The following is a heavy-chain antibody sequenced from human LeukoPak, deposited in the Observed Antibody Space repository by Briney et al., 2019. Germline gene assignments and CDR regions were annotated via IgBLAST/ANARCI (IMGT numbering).Heavy chain of an antibody. J-gene: IGHJ3*02. Sequence: SETLSLTCTVSGDSISSDNYYWSWIRQPPGKGLEWICYIHYCGNTYYNPSLKSRFSISVDTSKNQFSLKVNSVTAADTAMYFCARVNFSWSSMAFDIWGQGTMVTVSS. CDR2: IHYCGNT. CDR1: GDSISSDNYY. D-gene: IGHD6-13*01. CDR3: ARVNFSWSSMAFDI. V-gene: IGHV4-30-4*01.